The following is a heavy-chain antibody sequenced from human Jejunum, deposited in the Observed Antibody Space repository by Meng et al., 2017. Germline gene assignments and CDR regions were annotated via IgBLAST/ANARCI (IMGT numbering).Heavy chain of an antibody. V-gene: IGHV2-5*02. Sequence: QITLEESGPTLLKPTRTLTLTCSFSGFSLSSNRVAVGWIRQPPGKALEWLGIIYGDGDKHYRPSLTSRLTITKDTSKNQVILTMTNMDPVDTATYYCAHRRAPDRGDWFDLWGQGILVTVSS. CDR2: IYGDGDK. CDR3: AHRRAPDRGDWFDL. CDR1: GFSLSSNRVA. D-gene: IGHD3-10*01. J-gene: IGHJ5*02.